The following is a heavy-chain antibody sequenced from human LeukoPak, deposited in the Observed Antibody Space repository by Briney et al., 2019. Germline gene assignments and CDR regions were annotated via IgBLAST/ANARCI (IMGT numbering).Heavy chain of an antibody. V-gene: IGHV4-59*01. CDR2: IYYSGST. CDR1: GGSISSYY. CDR3: ARRTKYCSSASCSGLPYYFDN. Sequence: PSETLSLTCTVSGGSISSYYWSWIRQPPGKGLEWIGYIYYSGSTNYNPSLKSRVTISIDTSKNQFSLKLSSVTAADTAVYYCARRTKYCSSASCSGLPYYFDNWGQGTLVTVSS. J-gene: IGHJ4*02. D-gene: IGHD2-2*01.